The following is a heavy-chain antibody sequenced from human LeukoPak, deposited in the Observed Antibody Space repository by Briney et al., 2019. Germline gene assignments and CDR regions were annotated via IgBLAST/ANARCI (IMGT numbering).Heavy chain of an antibody. Sequence: ASVKVSCKTSGYTFATYFMHWVRQAPGQGLEWMGYIKPNSGVTNYAQKFRGRVTMTWDTSISTAYIELSGLTSDDTAIYYCARSTYCGSNCYFNFDYWGQGTLVTASS. D-gene: IGHD2-21*02. J-gene: IGHJ4*02. CDR2: IKPNSGVT. CDR1: GYTFATYF. CDR3: ARSTYCGSNCYFNFDY. V-gene: IGHV1-2*02.